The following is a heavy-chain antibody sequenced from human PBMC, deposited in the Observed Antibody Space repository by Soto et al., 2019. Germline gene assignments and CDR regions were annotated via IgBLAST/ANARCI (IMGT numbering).Heavy chain of an antibody. J-gene: IGHJ4*02. CDR1: GFTFSSYA. Sequence: QVQLVESGGGVVQPGRSLRLSCAASGFTFSSYAMHWVRQTPGKGLEWVAVISYDGSNKYYADSVKGRFTISRDNSKNTLYLQMNSLRAEDTAVYYCASDWDIVYWGQGTLVTVSS. CDR2: ISYDGSNK. V-gene: IGHV3-30-3*01. CDR3: ASDWDIVY. D-gene: IGHD1-26*01.